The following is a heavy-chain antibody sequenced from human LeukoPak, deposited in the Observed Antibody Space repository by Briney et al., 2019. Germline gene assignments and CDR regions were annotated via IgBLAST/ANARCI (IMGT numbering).Heavy chain of an antibody. V-gene: IGHV1-69*04. CDR1: GGTFSSYA. CDR3: ARAPIVGATTFDY. CDR2: IIPILGIA. D-gene: IGHD1-26*01. J-gene: IGHJ4*02. Sequence: SVKVSCKASGGTFSSYAISWVRQAPGQGLEWMGRIIPILGIANYAQEFQGRVTITADKSTSTAYMELSSLRSEDTAVYYCARAPIVGATTFDYWGQGTLVTVSS.